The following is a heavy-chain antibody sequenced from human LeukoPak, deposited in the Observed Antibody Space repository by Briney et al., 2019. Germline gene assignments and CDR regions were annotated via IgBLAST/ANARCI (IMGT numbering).Heavy chain of an antibody. D-gene: IGHD5-24*01. CDR1: GFTFSRYG. Sequence: GGSLRLSCAASGFTFSRYGMSWVRQAPGKGLEWVSGISGSGVYTYYADSVKGRFTISRDNSKNTLYLVMNSLRVDDTAVYYCAKAVDLATISVDIWGQGTMVTVSS. J-gene: IGHJ3*02. CDR2: ISGSGVYT. V-gene: IGHV3-23*01. CDR3: AKAVDLATISVDI.